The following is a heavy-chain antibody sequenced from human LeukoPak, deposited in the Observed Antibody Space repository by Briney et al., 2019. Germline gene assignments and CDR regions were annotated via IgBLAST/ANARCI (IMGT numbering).Heavy chain of an antibody. CDR1: GYTLTELT. V-gene: IGHV1-24*01. CDR2: FDPKDGDT. D-gene: IGHD4-17*01. Sequence: GASVKVSCKVSGYTLTELTVHWVRQAPGKGLEWMGNFDPKDGDTIYAQRFQGRVTMTEDTSTHTAYMELSSLRSEDTAVYYCTRHTEFDYWGQGTLVTVSS. J-gene: IGHJ4*02. CDR3: TRHTEFDY.